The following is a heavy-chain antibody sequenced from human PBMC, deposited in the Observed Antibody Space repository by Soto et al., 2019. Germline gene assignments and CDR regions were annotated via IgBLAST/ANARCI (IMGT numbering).Heavy chain of an antibody. CDR2: ISAYNGNT. Sequence: QVQLVQSGAEVKKPGASVKVSCKASGYTFTSYGISWVRQAPGKGLEWMGWISAYNGNTNYAQKLQGRVTMTTDTSTSTAYMELRSLRSDDTAVYYCARDFRTQQWLVRDWFDPWGQGTLVTVSS. CDR3: ARDFRTQQWLVRDWFDP. CDR1: GYTFTSYG. J-gene: IGHJ5*02. V-gene: IGHV1-18*01. D-gene: IGHD6-19*01.